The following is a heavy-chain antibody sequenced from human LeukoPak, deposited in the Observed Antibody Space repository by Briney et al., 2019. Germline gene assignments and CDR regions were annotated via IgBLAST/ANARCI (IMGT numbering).Heavy chain of an antibody. J-gene: IGHJ3*02. CDR3: ARVDYYDSSGYSYAFDI. CDR1: GGSISSGDYY. CDR2: IYYSGST. D-gene: IGHD3-22*01. Sequence: TSETLSLTCTASGGSISSGDYYWSWIRQSPGKGLEWIGYIYYSGSTYYNPSLKSRVTISVDTSKNQFSLKLSSVTAADTAVYYCARVDYYDSSGYSYAFDIWGQGTMVTVSS. V-gene: IGHV4-30-4*01.